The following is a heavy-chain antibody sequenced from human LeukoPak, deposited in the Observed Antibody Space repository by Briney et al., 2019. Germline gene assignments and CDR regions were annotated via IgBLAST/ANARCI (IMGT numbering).Heavy chain of an antibody. Sequence: PSETLSLTCAVSGGSINSNNWWSWVRQSPGKGLEWTGEIHNSGSTNYNPSLKSRLTLSIDNSKNQFSLTLSSVTAADTAVYYCAFGDYYRLDPWGQGTLVTVSS. CDR2: IHNSGST. V-gene: IGHV4-4*02. D-gene: IGHD3-16*02. CDR3: AFGDYYRLDP. J-gene: IGHJ5*02. CDR1: GGSINSNNW.